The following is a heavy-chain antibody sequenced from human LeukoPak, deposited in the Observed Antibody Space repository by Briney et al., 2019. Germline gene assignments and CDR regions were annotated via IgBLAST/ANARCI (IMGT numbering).Heavy chain of an antibody. Sequence: SETLSLTCTVSGGSISSYYWSWIRQPPGKGLEWIGYIYYSGSTNYNPSLKSRVTISVDTSKNQFSLKLSSVTAADTAVYYCARHRRDGYNLYYYYMDVWGKGTTVTISS. D-gene: IGHD5-24*01. CDR3: ARHRRDGYNLYYYYMDV. J-gene: IGHJ6*03. V-gene: IGHV4-59*08. CDR1: GGSISSYY. CDR2: IYYSGST.